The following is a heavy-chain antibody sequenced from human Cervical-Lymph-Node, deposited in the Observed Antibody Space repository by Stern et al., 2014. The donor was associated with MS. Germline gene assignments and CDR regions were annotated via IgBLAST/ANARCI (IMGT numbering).Heavy chain of an antibody. D-gene: IGHD3-16*02. CDR2: IIPLLDKV. Sequence: QVQLVQSGAEVKKPGSSVRVSCEALGVTFNSHAFSWVRQVPGQGLEWMGTIIPLLDKVDYAQNFHGRVTITADESTYTTTMELSSLGTEDTAIYFCARSTPTLKITSGGVVGIAPAFWGLGTLVTVSS. V-gene: IGHV1-69*09. J-gene: IGHJ1*01. CDR3: ARSTPTLKITSGGVVGIAPAF. CDR1: GVTFNSHA.